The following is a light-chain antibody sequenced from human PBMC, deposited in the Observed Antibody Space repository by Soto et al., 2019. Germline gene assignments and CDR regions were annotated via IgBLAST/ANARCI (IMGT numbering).Light chain of an antibody. Sequence: QSVLTQSPSASASLGASVKLTCTLNSGHSGYAIAWHQQQPEKGPRYLLKLNSDGSHSKGDGIPDRFSGSSSGAERYLTISSLQSEDEADYYCQTWVSGIVVFGGGTQLTVL. CDR2: LNSDGSH. J-gene: IGLJ2*01. CDR3: QTWVSGIVV. V-gene: IGLV4-69*01. CDR1: SGHSGYA.